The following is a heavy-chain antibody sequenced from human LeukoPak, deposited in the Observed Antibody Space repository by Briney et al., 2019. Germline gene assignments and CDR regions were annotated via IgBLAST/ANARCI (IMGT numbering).Heavy chain of an antibody. J-gene: IGHJ4*02. CDR3: ARERAAADDRYYFDY. V-gene: IGHV1-18*01. CDR1: GYTLTSYG. CDR2: ISAYNGNT. D-gene: IGHD6-13*01. Sequence: GASVKVSCKASGYTLTSYGLSWVRQAPGQGLEWMGWISAYNGNTNYAQKLQGRVTMTTDTSTSTAYMELGSLRSDDTAVYYCARERAAADDRYYFDYWGQGTLVTVSS.